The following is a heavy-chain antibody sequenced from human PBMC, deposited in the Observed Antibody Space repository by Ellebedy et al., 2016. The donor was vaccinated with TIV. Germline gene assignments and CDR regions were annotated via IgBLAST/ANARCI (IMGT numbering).Heavy chain of an antibody. Sequence: SETLSLTCSVSGGSISSTTYYWGWIRQPPGKGLEWIGTIYYSGSTYYNPSLKSRVTISVDTSKNQFSLKLDSVTAADTAVYYCAAHYVWGSYRESWFDPWGQGTLVTVSS. CDR1: GGSISSTTYY. CDR2: IYYSGST. J-gene: IGHJ5*02. D-gene: IGHD3-16*01. V-gene: IGHV4-39*01. CDR3: AAHYVWGSYRESWFDP.